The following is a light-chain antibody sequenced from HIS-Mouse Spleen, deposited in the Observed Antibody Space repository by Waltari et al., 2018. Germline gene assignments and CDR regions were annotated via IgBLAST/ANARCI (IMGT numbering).Light chain of an antibody. CDR1: QSLVYRDGNTY. V-gene: IGKV2-30*01. Sequence: DVVMTQSPLSLPVTLGQPASISCRSSQSLVYRDGNTYLNWFQQRPGQSPRRLIYKVSNRDSAVPDRFSGSGSGTDFTLKISRVEAEDVGVYYCMQGTHWPPTFGQGTKVEIK. CDR2: KVS. J-gene: IGKJ1*01. CDR3: MQGTHWPPT.